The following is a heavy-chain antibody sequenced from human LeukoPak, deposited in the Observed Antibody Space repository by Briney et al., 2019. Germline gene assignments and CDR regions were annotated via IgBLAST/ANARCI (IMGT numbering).Heavy chain of an antibody. CDR2: IYTSGST. CDR1: GGSISSGSYY. V-gene: IGHV4-61*02. D-gene: IGHD3-9*01. J-gene: IGHJ5*02. CDR3: ARDGLNDILTGPSFDNWFDP. Sequence: SQTLSLTCTVSGGSISSGSYYWSWIRQPAGKGLEWIGRIYTSGSTNYNPSLKSRVTMSVDTSKNQFSLKLSSVTAADTAVYYCARDGLNDILTGPSFDNWFDPWGQGTLVTVSS.